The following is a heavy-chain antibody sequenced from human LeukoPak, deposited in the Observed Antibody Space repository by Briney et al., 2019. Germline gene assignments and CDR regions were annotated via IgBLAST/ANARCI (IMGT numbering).Heavy chain of an antibody. Sequence: GGSLRLSCAASGFTFSSYALHWVRQAPGKGLEWVAVISYDGSNKYYADSVKGRFTISRDNSKNTLFLQMNSLRAEDTAVYYCAREASDAFDIWGQGTMVTVSS. J-gene: IGHJ3*02. CDR1: GFTFSSYA. V-gene: IGHV3-30-3*01. CDR2: ISYDGSNK. CDR3: AREASDAFDI.